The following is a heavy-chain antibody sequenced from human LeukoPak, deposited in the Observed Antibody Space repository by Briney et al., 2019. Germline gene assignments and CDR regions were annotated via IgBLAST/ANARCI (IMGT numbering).Heavy chain of an antibody. D-gene: IGHD3-16*02. CDR1: GGSFSGYY. CDR3: ARFGNYDYVWGSYRSVPPLDY. V-gene: IGHV4-34*01. Sequence: SETLSLTCAVYGGSFSGYYWSWIRQPPGKGLEWIGEINHSGSTNYNPSLKSRVTISVDTSKNQLSLKLSSVTAADTAVYYCARFGNYDYVWGSYRSVPPLDYWGQGTLVTVSS. CDR2: INHSGST. J-gene: IGHJ4*02.